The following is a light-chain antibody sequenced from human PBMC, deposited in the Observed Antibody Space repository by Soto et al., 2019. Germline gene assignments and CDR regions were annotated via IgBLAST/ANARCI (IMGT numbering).Light chain of an antibody. CDR3: AAWDDSLSVLYV. V-gene: IGLV1-47*01. CDR1: SSNIGSNY. Sequence: QSVLTQPPSASGTPGQRVTISCSGSSSNIGSNYVYWYQQLPGTAPKLLIYRNNQRPSGVPDRFSGSKSGTSACLAISGLRSEDEADYYCAAWDDSLSVLYVFGTGTKLTVL. CDR2: RNN. J-gene: IGLJ1*01.